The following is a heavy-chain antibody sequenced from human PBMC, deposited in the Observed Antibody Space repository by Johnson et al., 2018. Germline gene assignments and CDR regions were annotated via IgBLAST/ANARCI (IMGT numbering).Heavy chain of an antibody. Sequence: VQLVESGGGLIQPGGSLRLSCAASGFTVSSNYMSWVRQAPGKGLEWVSLIYSGGSTYYADSVKGRFTISRDNSKNTLYLQMNSLRAEDTAAYYCARTFHSYYDSSGYLDYWGQGTLVTVSS. D-gene: IGHD3-22*01. V-gene: IGHV3-53*01. CDR2: IYSGGST. CDR1: GFTVSSNY. CDR3: ARTFHSYYDSSGYLDY. J-gene: IGHJ4*02.